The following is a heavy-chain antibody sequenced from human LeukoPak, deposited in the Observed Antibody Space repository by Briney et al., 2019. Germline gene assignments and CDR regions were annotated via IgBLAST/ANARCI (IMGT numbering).Heavy chain of an antibody. CDR3: AKTPSY. V-gene: IGHV3-9*01. CDR1: GFTFDDYA. Sequence: GGSLRLSCAASGFTFDDYAMHWVRQAPGKGLEWVSGISWNSGSVGYADSVKGRFTISRDNAKNSLYLQMNSLRAEDTALYYCAKTPSYWGQGTLVTVSS. CDR2: ISWNSGSV. J-gene: IGHJ4*02.